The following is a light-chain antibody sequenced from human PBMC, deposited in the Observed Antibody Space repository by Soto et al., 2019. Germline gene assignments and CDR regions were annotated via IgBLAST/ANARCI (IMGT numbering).Light chain of an antibody. CDR3: QQYASPYT. CDR2: GAS. CDR1: ESVRSTN. V-gene: IGKV3-20*01. J-gene: IGKJ2*01. Sequence: EIVLTQSPGTLSLSPGERATLSCRASESVRSTNLAWYQHKPGQAPRLLIYGASSRATGIPDRFSASGSGTDFTLTISRLEPEDFAVSYCQQYASPYTFGQGTKLEIK.